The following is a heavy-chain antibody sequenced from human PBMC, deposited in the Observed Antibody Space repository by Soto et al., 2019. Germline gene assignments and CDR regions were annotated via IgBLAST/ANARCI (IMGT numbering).Heavy chain of an antibody. CDR3: ATMNGYFVY. V-gene: IGHV3-23*01. D-gene: IGHD3-22*01. CDR1: GFRFSSYS. J-gene: IGHJ4*02. CDR2: ITATGDRT. Sequence: SLRLSCADSGFRFSSYSMSWVRQTPGKGLEWVAAITATGDRTYYADSVTGRFTISRDNSKKTHYLQMTSLRAEDTAMYYCATMNGYFVYWAQGTPLTVSS.